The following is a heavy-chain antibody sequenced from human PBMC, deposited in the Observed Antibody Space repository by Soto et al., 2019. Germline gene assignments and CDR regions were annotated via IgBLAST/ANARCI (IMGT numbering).Heavy chain of an antibody. CDR2: IRYNRSNK. Sequence: GGSLRLSCAASGFTFSSYGMHWVRQAPGKGLEWVADIRYNRSNKYYADSVKGRITISRDNSKNTIYLQMNSLRAEYTAVYYCAREDSSSWLNWFDPWGQGTLVTVSS. CDR3: AREDSSSWLNWFDP. D-gene: IGHD6-13*01. CDR1: GFTFSSYG. V-gene: IGHV3-33*01. J-gene: IGHJ5*02.